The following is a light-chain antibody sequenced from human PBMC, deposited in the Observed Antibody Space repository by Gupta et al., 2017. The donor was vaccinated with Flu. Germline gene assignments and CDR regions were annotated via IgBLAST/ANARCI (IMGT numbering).Light chain of an antibody. V-gene: IGLV2-14*01. Sequence: QSPPTHPPAVSGAPRQSITISCTGASRAICPYNYVSWFQQQQGPATKHVLVDVSNRPAGVSNRVSCSKSGSNDSPALSVLQAEDEAEDGCNSSTGATTLYVFGTGTTVTVL. J-gene: IGLJ1*01. CDR3: NSSTGATTLYV. CDR1: SRAICPYNY. CDR2: DVS.